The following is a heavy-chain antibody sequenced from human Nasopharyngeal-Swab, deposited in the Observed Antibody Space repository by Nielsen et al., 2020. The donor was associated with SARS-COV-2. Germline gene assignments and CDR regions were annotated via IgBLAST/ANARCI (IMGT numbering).Heavy chain of an antibody. CDR3: ARGWERWLRSPGNAFDI. J-gene: IGHJ3*02. D-gene: IGHD5-24*01. CDR2: IIPILGIA. V-gene: IGHV1-69*02. Sequence: WVRQAPGQGLEWMGRIIPILGIANYAQKFQGRVTITADKSTSTANMELSSLRSEDTAVYYCARGWERWLRSPGNAFDIWGQGTMVTVSS.